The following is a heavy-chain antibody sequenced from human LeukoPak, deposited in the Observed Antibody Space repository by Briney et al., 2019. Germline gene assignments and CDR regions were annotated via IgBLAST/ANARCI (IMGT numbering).Heavy chain of an antibody. V-gene: IGHV1-8*01. CDR3: ARDGSRTWGLAY. CDR2: MNPYSGNT. D-gene: IGHD3-16*01. Sequence: ASVKVSCRASGYTFTTYDVSCVRQAPGQGLEWVGWMNPYSGNTVHAHKFQGRVTMTRDTSISTAYMELTSLTSDDTAVYYCARDGSRTWGLAYWGQGTLVAVSS. J-gene: IGHJ4*02. CDR1: GYTFTTYD.